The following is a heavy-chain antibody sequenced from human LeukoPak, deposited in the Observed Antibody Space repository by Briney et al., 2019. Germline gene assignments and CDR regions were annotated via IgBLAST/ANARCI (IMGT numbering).Heavy chain of an antibody. V-gene: IGHV1-69*13. D-gene: IGHD5-18*01. CDR1: GGTFSSYA. J-gene: IGHJ6*02. Sequence: EASVKVSCKASGGTFSSYAISWVRQAPGQGLEWMGGIIPIFGTANYAQKFQGRVTITADESTSTAYMELSSLRSEDTAVYYCASGYSYGKWGYCYYYGMDVWGQGTTVTVSS. CDR2: IIPIFGTA. CDR3: ASGYSYGKWGYCYYYGMDV.